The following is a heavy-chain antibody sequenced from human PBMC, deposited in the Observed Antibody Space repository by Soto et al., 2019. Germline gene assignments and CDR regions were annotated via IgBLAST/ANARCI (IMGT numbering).Heavy chain of an antibody. J-gene: IGHJ6*03. Sequence: GGSLRLSCAASGFTFSSYAMSWVRQAPGKGLEWVSAISGSGGSTYYADSVKGRFTISRDNSKNTLYLQMNSLRAEDTAVYYCAKARPNTVTNPQYGYYYYYYMDVWGKGTTVTVSS. D-gene: IGHD4-17*01. V-gene: IGHV3-23*01. CDR2: ISGSGGST. CDR1: GFTFSSYA. CDR3: AKARPNTVTNPQYGYYYYYYMDV.